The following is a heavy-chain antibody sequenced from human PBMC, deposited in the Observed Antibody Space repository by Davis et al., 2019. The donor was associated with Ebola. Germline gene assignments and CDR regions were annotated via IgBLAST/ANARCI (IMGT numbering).Heavy chain of an antibody. Sequence: ASVKVSCKASGYTFSNYGISWVRQAPGQGLEWMGWISAYNGQIKYAQKFQGRVTMTTDTSTSTGYMELSSLKSDDTAMYYCAKDSSSWSYYDRAGYPFDHWGQGTLVTVSS. J-gene: IGHJ4*02. V-gene: IGHV1-18*01. CDR1: GYTFSNYG. CDR3: AKDSSSWSYYDRAGYPFDH. CDR2: ISAYNGQI. D-gene: IGHD6-13*01.